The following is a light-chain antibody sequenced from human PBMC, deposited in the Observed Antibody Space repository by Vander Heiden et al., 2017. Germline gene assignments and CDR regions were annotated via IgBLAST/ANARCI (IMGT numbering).Light chain of an antibody. Sequence: SYVLTQPPSVSVAPGQTARITCGGTNIGPKGVHWYQQKPGQAPVLVVYDDSGRPSGIPERFSGSNSGNTATLTISRVEAGDEADYFCQVWDSTTDHYVFGTGTKVTVL. CDR2: DDS. CDR1: NIGPKG. J-gene: IGLJ1*01. V-gene: IGLV3-21*02. CDR3: QVWDSTTDHYV.